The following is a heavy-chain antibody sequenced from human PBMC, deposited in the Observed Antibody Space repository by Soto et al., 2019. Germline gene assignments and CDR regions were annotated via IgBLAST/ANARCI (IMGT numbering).Heavy chain of an antibody. Sequence: GESLKISCKGSGYSFTSYWIGWVRQMPGKGLEWMGIIYPGDSDTRYSPSFRGQVTISADKSISTAYLQWSSLKASDTAMYYCARHVEYCSSTSCYHWFDPWGQGTLVTVSS. J-gene: IGHJ5*02. CDR3: ARHVEYCSSTSCYHWFDP. D-gene: IGHD2-2*01. CDR2: IYPGDSDT. CDR1: GYSFTSYW. V-gene: IGHV5-51*01.